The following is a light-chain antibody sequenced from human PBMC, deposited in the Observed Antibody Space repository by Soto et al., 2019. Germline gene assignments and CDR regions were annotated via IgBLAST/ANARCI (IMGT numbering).Light chain of an antibody. J-gene: IGLJ2*01. CDR3: SSYTGSSTPLV. CDR2: DVS. CDR1: SSDVGGYNY. Sequence: QSALTQPASVSGSPGQSITISCTGTSSDVGGYNYVSWYQQHPGKAPKLMIYDVSNRPSGVSNRFSGSKSGNTASLTISGLQAEEEADYYCSSYTGSSTPLVFGGGTKLTVL. V-gene: IGLV2-14*01.